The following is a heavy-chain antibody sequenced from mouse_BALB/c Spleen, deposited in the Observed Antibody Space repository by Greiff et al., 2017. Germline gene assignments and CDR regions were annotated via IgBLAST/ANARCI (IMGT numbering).Heavy chain of an antibody. CDR3: ARLNWDDYAMDY. Sequence: VQLKESGPGLVKPSQSLSLTCTVTGYSITSYYAWNWIRQFPGNKLEWMGHISYSGSTSYNPSLKSRISITRDTSTNQFFLQLNSVTTEDTATYYCARLNWDDYAMDYWGQGTSVTVSS. V-gene: IGHV3-2*02. J-gene: IGHJ4*01. CDR2: ISYSGST. D-gene: IGHD4-1*01. CDR1: GYSITSYYA.